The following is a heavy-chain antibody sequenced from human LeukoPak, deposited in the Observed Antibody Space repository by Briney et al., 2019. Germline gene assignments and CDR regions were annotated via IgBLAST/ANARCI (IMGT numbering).Heavy chain of an antibody. CDR1: GFSVTDAW. CDR2: ISSSSSPI. D-gene: IGHD1-1*01. V-gene: IGHV3-48*02. Sequence: GGSLRLSCAASGFSVTDAWMNWVRQAPGKGLEWVSYISSSSSPINYADSVKGRFTISRDNAKNSLYLQMNSLRDEDTAVYYCARDCRLNCARQPGFDSWGQGTLVTVSS. J-gene: IGHJ5*01. CDR3: ARDCRLNCARQPGFDS.